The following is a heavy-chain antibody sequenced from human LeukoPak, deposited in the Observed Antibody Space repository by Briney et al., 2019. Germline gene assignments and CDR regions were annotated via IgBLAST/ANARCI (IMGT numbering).Heavy chain of an antibody. CDR3: AKDVSGYEAGYYYYYMDV. Sequence: GGSLRLSCAASGFTFSSYGMHWVRQAPGKGLEWVAFIRYDGSNKYYADSVKGRFTISRDNSKNTLYLQMNSLRAEDTAVYYCAKDVSGYEAGYYYYYMDVWGKGTTVTISS. CDR2: IRYDGSNK. V-gene: IGHV3-30*02. CDR1: GFTFSSYG. J-gene: IGHJ6*03. D-gene: IGHD5-12*01.